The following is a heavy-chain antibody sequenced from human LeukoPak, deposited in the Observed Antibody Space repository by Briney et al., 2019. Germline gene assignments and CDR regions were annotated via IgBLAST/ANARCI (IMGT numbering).Heavy chain of an antibody. J-gene: IGHJ3*02. CDR1: GFIFNSYG. CDR3: AKDGRQRKTYFYGSGSANGFDI. Sequence: GGSLRLSCAASGFIFNSYGMHWVRQAPGKGLEWVAFMRSDGDYKYYADSVKGRFTISRDSSKNTLYLQMDSLRAEDTAVYYCAKDGRQRKTYFYGSGSANGFDIWGPGTMVTVSS. V-gene: IGHV3-30*02. D-gene: IGHD3-10*01. CDR2: MRSDGDYK.